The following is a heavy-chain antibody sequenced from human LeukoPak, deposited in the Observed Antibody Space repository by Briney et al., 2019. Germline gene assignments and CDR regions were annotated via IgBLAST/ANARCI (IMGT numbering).Heavy chain of an antibody. Sequence: GGSLRLSCAASGFTFSDYSMNWVRQAPGKGLEWVSSISSSGFSIFYADSVKGRFTISRDNSKNTLYLHMNSLRAEDTAVYYCANKLSYISGWFWGQGTLVTVSS. D-gene: IGHD6-19*01. J-gene: IGHJ4*02. CDR2: ISSSGFSI. CDR1: GFTFSDYS. V-gene: IGHV3-21*01. CDR3: ANKLSYISGWF.